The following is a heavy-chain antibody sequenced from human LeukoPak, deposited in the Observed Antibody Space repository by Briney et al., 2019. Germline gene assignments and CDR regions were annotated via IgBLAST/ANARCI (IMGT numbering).Heavy chain of an antibody. Sequence: KTSETLSLTCTVSGGSISSYYWSWIGQPAGKGLEWIGRIYTSGSTKYNPSLKSRVTMSVDTSKNQFSLKLSSVTAADTAVYYCARVAYYYGSGSYYDFDYWGQGTLVTVSS. CDR3: ARVAYYYGSGSYYDFDY. CDR2: IYTSGST. D-gene: IGHD3-10*01. CDR1: GGSISSYY. V-gene: IGHV4-4*07. J-gene: IGHJ4*02.